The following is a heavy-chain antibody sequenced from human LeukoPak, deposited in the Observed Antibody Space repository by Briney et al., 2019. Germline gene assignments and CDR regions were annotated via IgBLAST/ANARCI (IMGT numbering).Heavy chain of an antibody. V-gene: IGHV3-74*01. CDR3: AKGVVSTASDY. J-gene: IGHJ4*02. Sequence: GGSLRLSCAASGNYWMHWVRQAPGKGLVWVSHINSDGSWTSYADSVKGRFTISRDNSKNTLYLQMNSLRAEDTAVYYCAKGVVSTASDYWGQGTLVTVSS. D-gene: IGHD5/OR15-5a*01. CDR2: INSDGSWT. CDR1: GNYW.